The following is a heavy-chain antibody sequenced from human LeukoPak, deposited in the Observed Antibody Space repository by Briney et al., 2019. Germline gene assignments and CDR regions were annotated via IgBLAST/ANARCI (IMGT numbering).Heavy chain of an antibody. CDR3: ARRTEDTAMVYDY. J-gene: IGHJ4*02. V-gene: IGHV3-11*06. CDR2: ISSSSSYT. D-gene: IGHD5-18*01. Sequence: GGSLRLSCAASGFTFSDYYMSWIRQAPGKGLEWVSCISSSSSYTNYADSVKGRFTISRDNAKNSLYLQMNSLRAEDTAVYYCARRTEDTAMVYDYWGQGTLVTVSS. CDR1: GFTFSDYY.